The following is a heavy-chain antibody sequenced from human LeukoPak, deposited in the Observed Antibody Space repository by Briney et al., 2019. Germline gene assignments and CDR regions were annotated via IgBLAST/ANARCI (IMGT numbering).Heavy chain of an antibody. CDR1: GGSISSGDYY. CDR3: ATWVERKWPYYYDSSGYYSFDY. Sequence: SRTLSLTCIVSGGSISSGDYYWSWIRQPPGKGLEWIGFIYYSGSTYYNPSLKSRVTMSVDTSKNQFSLKLSSVTAADTAVYYCATWVERKWPYYYDSSGYYSFDYWGQGTLVTVSS. CDR2: IYYSGST. J-gene: IGHJ4*02. D-gene: IGHD3-22*01. V-gene: IGHV4-30-4*01.